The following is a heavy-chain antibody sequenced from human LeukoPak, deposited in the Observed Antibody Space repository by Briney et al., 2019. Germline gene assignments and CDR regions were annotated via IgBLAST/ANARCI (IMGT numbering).Heavy chain of an antibody. Sequence: GGSLRLSCAASGVSVSSNFMIWVRQAPGKGLEWVSLIYSGGETSYADSVEGRFSISRDNSKNTLYLQMNSLRVEDTAVYYCAKAFQRGVLITSQDWGQGTQVTVSS. J-gene: IGHJ4*02. V-gene: IGHV3-66*01. CDR1: GVSVSSNF. CDR3: AKAFQRGVLITSQD. CDR2: IYSGGET. D-gene: IGHD3-10*01.